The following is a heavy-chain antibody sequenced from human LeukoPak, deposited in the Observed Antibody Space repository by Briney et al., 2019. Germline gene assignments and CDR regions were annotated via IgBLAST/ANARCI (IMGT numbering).Heavy chain of an antibody. Sequence: RAGGSLRLSCAASGFTVSSNYMSWVRQAPGKGLEWVSVIYSGGSTYYADSVKGRFTISRDNSKSTLYLQMNSLRAEDTAVYYCARTPYSSGWYYFDYWGQGTLVTVSS. J-gene: IGHJ4*02. CDR2: IYSGGST. V-gene: IGHV3-66*02. CDR1: GFTVSSNY. D-gene: IGHD6-19*01. CDR3: ARTPYSSGWYYFDY.